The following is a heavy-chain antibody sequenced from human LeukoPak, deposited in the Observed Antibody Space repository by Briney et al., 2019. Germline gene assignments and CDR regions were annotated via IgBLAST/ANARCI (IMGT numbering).Heavy chain of an antibody. Sequence: GGSLRLSCAASGFTFSSYTMHWVRQAPGKGLEWVAVISSDGSNKYYADSVKGRFTISRDNSKNTLYLQMNSLRAEDTAVYYCVRGGYRAYYVDYWGQGTLVTVSS. J-gene: IGHJ4*02. CDR3: VRGGYRAYYVDY. CDR2: ISSDGSNK. D-gene: IGHD5-12*01. CDR1: GFTFSSYT. V-gene: IGHV3-30-3*01.